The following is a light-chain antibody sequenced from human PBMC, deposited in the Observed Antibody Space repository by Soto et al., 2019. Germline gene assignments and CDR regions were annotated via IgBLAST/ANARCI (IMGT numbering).Light chain of an antibody. CDR2: SNN. Sequence: QAVVTQPPSASGTPGQRVTLSCSGSSSNIGSNIVNWYQQLPGTAPKLLIYSNNQRPSGVPDRFSGSKSGTSASLAISGLQSEDEADYYCAAWDDSLNGFYVFGTGTKLTVL. CDR3: AAWDDSLNGFYV. V-gene: IGLV1-44*01. CDR1: SSNIGSNI. J-gene: IGLJ1*01.